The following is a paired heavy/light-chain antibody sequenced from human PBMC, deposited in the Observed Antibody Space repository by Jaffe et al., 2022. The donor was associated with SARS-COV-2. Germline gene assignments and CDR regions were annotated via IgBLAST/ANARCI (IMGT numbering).Light chain of an antibody. V-gene: IGKV2D-29*01. Sequence: DIVMTQTPLSLSVTPGQPASISCKSSRSLLHSNRKTYLYWYLQKPGQPPQLLIYEVSSRFSGVPDRFSGSGSGTDFTLKISRVEAEDVGVYYCMQSIQLPLTFGGGTKVEIK. CDR1: RSLLHSNRKTY. CDR3: MQSIQLPLT. J-gene: IGKJ4*01. CDR2: EVS.
Heavy chain of an antibody. CDR1: GFTFSNYA. J-gene: IGHJ4*02. CDR3: ARGDNIVVVEGASRYFDY. Sequence: QVQLVESGGGVVQPGRSLRLSCAASGFTFSNYAMHWVRQAPGKGLEWVAVVLNDISNKYYADSVKGRFTISRDNSKNTLYLQMNSLRDEDTAMYFCARGDNIVVVEGASRYFDYWGQGTLVTASS. D-gene: IGHD2-15*01. CDR2: VLNDISNK. V-gene: IGHV3-30-3*01.